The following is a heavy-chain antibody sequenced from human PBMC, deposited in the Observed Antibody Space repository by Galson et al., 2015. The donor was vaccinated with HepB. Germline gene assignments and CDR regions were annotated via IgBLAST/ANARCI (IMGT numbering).Heavy chain of an antibody. CDR2: IKHDGSEK. CDR3: AKGTYGGSYYGMDV. Sequence: SLRLSCAASGFTFSSYWMSWVRQAPGKGLEWVANIKHDGSEKYYVDSMKGRFTISRDNAKNSLYLRMNSLRAEDTAVYYCAKGTYGGSYYGMDVWGQGTTVTVSS. D-gene: IGHD1-26*01. J-gene: IGHJ6*02. CDR1: GFTFSSYW. V-gene: IGHV3-7*01.